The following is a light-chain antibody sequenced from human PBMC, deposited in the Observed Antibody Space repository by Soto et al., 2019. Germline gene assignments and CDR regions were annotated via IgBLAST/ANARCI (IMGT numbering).Light chain of an antibody. CDR1: QTVTSSY. V-gene: IGKV3D-20*02. CDR2: DAS. CDR3: QHRRD. Sequence: EIVLTQSPDTLSLSPGERATLSCRASQTVTSSYLAWYQQKPGQAPRLLIYDASNRATGIPARFSGSGSGTDFTLTISSLEPEDFAVYYCQHRRDFGQGTRLEIK. J-gene: IGKJ5*01.